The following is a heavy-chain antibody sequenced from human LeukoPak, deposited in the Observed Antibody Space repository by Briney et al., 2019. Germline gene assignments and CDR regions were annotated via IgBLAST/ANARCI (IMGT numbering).Heavy chain of an antibody. V-gene: IGHV3-33*01. CDR1: GFTFSSYG. CDR2: IWYDGSNK. J-gene: IGHJ4*02. D-gene: IGHD3-22*01. CDR3: ARDLNYYDSSGYLDD. Sequence: GGSLRLSCAASGFTFSSYGMHWVRQAPGKGLEWVAVIWYDGSNKYYADSVKGRFTISRDNSKNTLYLQMNSLRAEDTAVYYCARDLNYYDSSGYLDDWGQGTLVTVSS.